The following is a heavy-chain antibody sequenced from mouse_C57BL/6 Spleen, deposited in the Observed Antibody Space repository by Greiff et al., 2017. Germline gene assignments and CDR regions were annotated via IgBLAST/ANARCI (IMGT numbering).Heavy chain of an antibody. CDR3: ARGLFFDY. Sequence: VQLVESGAELVKPGASVKISCKASGYAFSSYWMNWVKQRPGKGLEWIGQIYPGDGDTNYNGKFKGRATLSADKSSSTAYMQLSSLTSEDTAVYFCARGLFFDYWGQGTTLTVSS. CDR1: GYAFSSYW. J-gene: IGHJ2*01. V-gene: IGHV1-80*01. CDR2: IYPGDGDT.